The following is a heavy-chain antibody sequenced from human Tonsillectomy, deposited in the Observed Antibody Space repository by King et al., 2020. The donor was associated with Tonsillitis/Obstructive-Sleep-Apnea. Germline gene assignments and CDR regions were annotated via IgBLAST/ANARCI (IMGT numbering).Heavy chain of an antibody. V-gene: IGHV4-34*01. J-gene: IGHJ4*02. CDR1: GGSFSGHY. D-gene: IGHD3-9*01. CDR3: ARSGYPVDFDY. CDR2: INHSGST. Sequence: VQLQQWGAGLLKPSETLSLICAVYGGSFSGHYWSWIRQPPGKGLEWIGEINHSGSTNYNPSLKSRVTISLDTSKNQFSLKLTSVTAADTAVYYCARSGYPVDFDYWGQGALVTVSS.